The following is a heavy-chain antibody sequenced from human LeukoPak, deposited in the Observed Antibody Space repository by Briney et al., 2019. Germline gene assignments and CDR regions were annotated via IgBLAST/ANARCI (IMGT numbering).Heavy chain of an antibody. CDR1: GFTFGGYT. J-gene: IGHJ4*02. CDR3: AKDLRYSGSLRAMDY. Sequence: GGSLRLSCTASGFTFGGYTMSWVRQAPGKGLECVSTISGSGGSTNYADSVKGRFTISRDNSKNTLYLQMNSLRAEDTAVYYCAKDLRYSGSLRAMDYWGQGTLVTVSS. V-gene: IGHV3-23*01. D-gene: IGHD1-26*01. CDR2: ISGSGGST.